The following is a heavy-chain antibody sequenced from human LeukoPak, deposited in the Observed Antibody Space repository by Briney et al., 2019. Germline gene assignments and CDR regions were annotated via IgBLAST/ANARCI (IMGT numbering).Heavy chain of an antibody. CDR1: GYTFSDYY. J-gene: IGHJ4*02. CDR2: INPNSGGT. CDR3: ARGSIVGATFDYFDY. Sequence: EASVKVSCKASGYTFSDYYIHWVRQAPGQGLEWMGWINPNSGGTNYAQKFQGRVTMTRDTSISTAYMDLSRLRSDDTAVYYCARGSIVGATFDYFDYWGQGTLVTVSS. V-gene: IGHV1-2*02. D-gene: IGHD1-26*01.